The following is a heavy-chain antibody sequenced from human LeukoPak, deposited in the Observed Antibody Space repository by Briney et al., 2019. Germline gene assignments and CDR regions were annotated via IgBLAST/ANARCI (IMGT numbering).Heavy chain of an antibody. CDR1: GYSISSGYY. Sequence: PSETLSLTCTVSGYSISSGYYWGWIRQPPGKGLEWIGSIYHSGSTYYNSSLKSRVTISVDTSKNQFSLKLSSVTAADTAVYYCARGPDSSGYYIKYWGQGTLVTVSS. CDR3: ARGPDSSGYYIKY. V-gene: IGHV4-38-2*02. CDR2: IYHSGST. J-gene: IGHJ4*02. D-gene: IGHD3-22*01.